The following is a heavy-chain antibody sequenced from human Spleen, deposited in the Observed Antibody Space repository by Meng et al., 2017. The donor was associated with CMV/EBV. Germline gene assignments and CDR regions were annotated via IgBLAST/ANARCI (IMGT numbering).Heavy chain of an antibody. V-gene: IGHV3-30*02. CDR3: AKDGSYYDFWSGYSGPHFYYYYYGMDV. J-gene: IGHJ6*02. D-gene: IGHD3-3*01. CDR2: IRYDGSNK. CDR1: GFTFSSYG. Sequence: GESLKISCAASGFTFSSYGMHWVRQAPGKGLEWVAFIRYDGSNKYYADSVKGRFTISRDNSKNTLYLQMNSLRAEDTAVYYCAKDGSYYDFWSGYSGPHFYYYYYGMDVWGQGTTVTVSS.